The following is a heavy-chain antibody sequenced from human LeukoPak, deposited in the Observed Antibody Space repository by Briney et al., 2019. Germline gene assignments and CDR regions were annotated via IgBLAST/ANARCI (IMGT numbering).Heavy chain of an antibody. D-gene: IGHD6-6*01. Sequence: GGSLRLSCAASGFTFSSYWMSWVRQAPGKGLEWVANIKQDGSEKYYVDSVKGRFTISRDNAKNSLYLQMNSLRAEDTALYHCARDGRLAARRVNDAFDIWGQGTMVTVSS. CDR2: IKQDGSEK. CDR3: ARDGRLAARRVNDAFDI. V-gene: IGHV3-7*03. J-gene: IGHJ3*02. CDR1: GFTFSSYW.